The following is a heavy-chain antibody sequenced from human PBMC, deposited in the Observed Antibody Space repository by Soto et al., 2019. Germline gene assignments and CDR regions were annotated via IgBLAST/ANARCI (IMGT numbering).Heavy chain of an antibody. CDR2: IHPSGGGT. D-gene: IGHD5-12*01. Sequence: GASVKVSCKASGYTFSSHYIHWVRQAPGQGLEWMGIIHPSGGGTTYAQKFQGRVTMTWDTSPSTVYMELSSLRSDDTAVYYCARDLSGYDLENWFDPWGQGTLVTVSS. CDR3: ARDLSGYDLENWFDP. J-gene: IGHJ5*02. CDR1: GYTFSSHY. V-gene: IGHV1-46*01.